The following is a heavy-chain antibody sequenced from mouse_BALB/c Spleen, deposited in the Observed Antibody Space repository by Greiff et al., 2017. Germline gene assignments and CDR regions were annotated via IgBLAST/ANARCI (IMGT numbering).Heavy chain of an antibody. CDR3: ARIGGITSFYYAMVY. V-gene: IGHV8-8*01. CDR1: GFSLSTSGMG. Sequence: QVTLKVCGPGILQPSQTLSLTCSFSGFSLSTSGMGVGWIRQPSGKGLEWLAHIWWDDDKRYNPALKSRLTISKDTSSNQVFLKIASVDTADTATYYCARIGGITSFYYAMVYWGQGTSVTVSS. J-gene: IGHJ4*01. CDR2: IWWDDDK. D-gene: IGHD2-4*01.